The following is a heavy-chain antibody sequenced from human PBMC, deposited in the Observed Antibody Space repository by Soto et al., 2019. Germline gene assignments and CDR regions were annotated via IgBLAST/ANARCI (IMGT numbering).Heavy chain of an antibody. V-gene: IGHV4-4*02. CDR1: GASISSEQS. J-gene: IGHJ1*01. Sequence: TLSPTCAVSGASISSEQSWSWVRQPPGKGLEWIGEIHHSGSTNNNPSLKSRVTMSVDKSKNQFSLMLSSVAAADTAVYYCARSFGWYAIDQWGQGTLVTVSS. D-gene: IGHD6-19*01. CDR3: ARSFGWYAIDQ. CDR2: IHHSGST.